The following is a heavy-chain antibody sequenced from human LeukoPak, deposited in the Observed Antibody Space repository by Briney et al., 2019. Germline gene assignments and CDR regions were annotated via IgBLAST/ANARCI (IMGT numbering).Heavy chain of an antibody. CDR3: AREGGGYSSSWLSNYYGMDV. CDR1: GFTFSSYD. CDR2: IGTAGDT. V-gene: IGHV3-13*01. D-gene: IGHD6-13*01. Sequence: GGSLRLSCAASGFTFSSYDMYWVRQATGKGLEWVSAIGTAGDTYYPDSVKGRFTISRDNSKNTLYLQMNSLRAEDTAVYYCAREGGGYSSSWLSNYYGMDVWGQGTTVTVSS. J-gene: IGHJ6*02.